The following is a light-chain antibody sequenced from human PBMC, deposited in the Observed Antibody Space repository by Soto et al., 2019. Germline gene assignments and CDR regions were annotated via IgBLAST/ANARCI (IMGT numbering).Light chain of an antibody. J-gene: IGKJ1*01. CDR3: QQSHSGWT. Sequence: DIQMTQSPSSLSASVEDRVIITCRASQSIGTYLSWYQHKPGKAPKLLIYAASSLQTGVPSRFSGSGSGTDFTLSISSLQPEDFATYYCQQSHSGWTFGQGTKVDI. CDR1: QSIGTY. V-gene: IGKV1-39*01. CDR2: AAS.